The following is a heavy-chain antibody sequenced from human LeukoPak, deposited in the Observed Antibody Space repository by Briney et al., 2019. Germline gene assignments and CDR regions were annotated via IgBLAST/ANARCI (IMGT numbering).Heavy chain of an antibody. CDR3: ARTSHPDTVMVLYY. CDR1: GFTFSSSG. CDR2: INQDGSEE. V-gene: IGHV3-7*01. J-gene: IGHJ4*02. D-gene: IGHD5-18*01. Sequence: PGRSLRLSCAASGFTFSSSGMHWVRQAPGKGLEWVANINQDGSEEYYVDSVKGRFTISRDNAKNSLYLQMNSLRAEDTALYYCARTSHPDTVMVLYYWGQGTLVIVSS.